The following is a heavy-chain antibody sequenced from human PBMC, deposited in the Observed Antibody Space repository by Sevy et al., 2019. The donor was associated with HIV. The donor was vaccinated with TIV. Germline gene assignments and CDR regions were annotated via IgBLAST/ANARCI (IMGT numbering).Heavy chain of an antibody. J-gene: IGHJ5*02. D-gene: IGHD3-22*01. V-gene: IGHV1-69*13. CDR1: GGTFSSYA. Sequence: ASVKVSCKASGGTFSSYAINWVRQAPGQGLEWMGGIIPLFGTTNYAQKFQGRVTITADESTSTAYMELSSLTSEDTAVYYCARGGYYDSSALTVYSGVLPVFEAWSNWFDPWGQGTLVTVSS. CDR2: IIPLFGTT. CDR3: ARGGYYDSSALTVYSGVLPVFEAWSNWFDP.